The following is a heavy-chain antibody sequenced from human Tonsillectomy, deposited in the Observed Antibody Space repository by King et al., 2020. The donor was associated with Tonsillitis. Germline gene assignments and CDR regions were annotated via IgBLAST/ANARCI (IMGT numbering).Heavy chain of an antibody. CDR3: AREVGYGSGSVWFDP. Sequence: MQLVQSGAEVKKPGASVKVSCKASGYTFTSYGISWVRQAPGQGLEWMGWISTYNGNTYYVQKLQGRVTMTTDTSTSTAYMELRSLRSDDTAVYYCAREVGYGSGSVWFDPWGQGTLVTVSS. D-gene: IGHD3-10*01. CDR1: GYTFTSYG. CDR2: ISTYNGNT. V-gene: IGHV1-18*01. J-gene: IGHJ5*02.